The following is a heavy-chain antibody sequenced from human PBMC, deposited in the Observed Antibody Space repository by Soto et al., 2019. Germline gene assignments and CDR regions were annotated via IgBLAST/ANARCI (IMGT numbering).Heavy chain of an antibody. J-gene: IGHJ3*02. V-gene: IGHV3-7*01. CDR2: IKQDGSEK. D-gene: IGHD4-17*01. Sequence: GGSLRLSCAASGFTFSSYWMSWVRQAPGKGLEWVANIKQDGSEKYYVDSVKGRFTISRDNAKNSLYLQMNSLRAEDTAVYYCAREFKDYGDAFDIWGQGTMVTVSS. CDR1: GFTFSSYW. CDR3: AREFKDYGDAFDI.